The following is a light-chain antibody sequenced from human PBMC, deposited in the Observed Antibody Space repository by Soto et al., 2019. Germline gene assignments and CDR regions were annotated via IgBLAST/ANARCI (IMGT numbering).Light chain of an antibody. CDR2: GAS. Sequence: EIVLTQSPGTLSLSPGERATLSCRASQSVSSSYLAWYQQKPGQAPRLLIYGASSRATGIPDRFSGSGSGTDLALTISRLETEDFAVYYCQQYGSSRLTFGGGTKVEIK. J-gene: IGKJ4*01. CDR3: QQYGSSRLT. CDR1: QSVSSSY. V-gene: IGKV3-20*01.